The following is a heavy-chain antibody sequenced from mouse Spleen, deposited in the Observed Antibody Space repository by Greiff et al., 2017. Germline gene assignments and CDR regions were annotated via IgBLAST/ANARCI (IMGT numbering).Heavy chain of an antibody. CDR1: GFTFSDYY. Sequence: EVHLVESGGGLVKPGGSLKLSCAASGFTFSDYYMYWVRQTPEKRLEWVATISDGGSYTYYPDSVKGRFTISRDNAKNNLYLQMSSLKSEDTAMYYCARGADGYLYAMDYWGQGTSVTVSS. CDR3: ARGADGYLYAMDY. D-gene: IGHD2-3*01. CDR2: ISDGGSYT. V-gene: IGHV5-4*02. J-gene: IGHJ4*01.